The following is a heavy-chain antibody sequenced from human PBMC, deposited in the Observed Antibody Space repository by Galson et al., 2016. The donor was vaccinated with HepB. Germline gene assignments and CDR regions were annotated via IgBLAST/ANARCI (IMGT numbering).Heavy chain of an antibody. CDR1: GYTFTECF. D-gene: IGHD5-24*01. V-gene: IGHV1-2*06. CDR2: INPNTGDT. Sequence: SVKVSCKASGYTFTECFIHWVRQTPGQGLEWMGRINPNTGDTVCAQKFQGRVTMTRDTSIATAYMVVSRLRSDDTAVYYCARTRTKLATIDYWGQGTLATVSS. J-gene: IGHJ4*02. CDR3: ARTRTKLATIDY.